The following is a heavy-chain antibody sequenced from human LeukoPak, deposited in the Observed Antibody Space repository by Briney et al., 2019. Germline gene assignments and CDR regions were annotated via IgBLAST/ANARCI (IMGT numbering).Heavy chain of an antibody. CDR2: IYHSGST. CDR1: GGSISSSNW. CDR3: THTVTTFHYFDY. J-gene: IGHJ4*02. V-gene: IGHV4-4*02. D-gene: IGHD4-17*01. Sequence: SGTLSLTCAVSGGSISSSNWWSWVRQPPGKGLEWIGEIYHSGSTNYNPSLKSRVTISVDKSKNQFSLKLSSVTAADTAVYYCTHTVTTFHYFDYWGQGTLVTVSS.